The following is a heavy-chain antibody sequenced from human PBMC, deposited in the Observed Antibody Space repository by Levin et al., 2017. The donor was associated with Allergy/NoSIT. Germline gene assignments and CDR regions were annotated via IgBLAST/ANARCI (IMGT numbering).Heavy chain of an antibody. Sequence: ASVKVSCKASGYTFTNYYMHWVRQAPGQGLEWMGIINPSAGSTGYAQKFQGRVTLTTDMSTSTVYMDLSSLKSEDTAVYYCARGASVSCSGVGCYRPDNDYWGQGTLVTVSA. CDR1: GYTFTNYY. D-gene: IGHD2-15*01. CDR2: INPSAGST. V-gene: IGHV1-46*01. J-gene: IGHJ4*02. CDR3: ARGASVSCSGVGCYRPDNDY.